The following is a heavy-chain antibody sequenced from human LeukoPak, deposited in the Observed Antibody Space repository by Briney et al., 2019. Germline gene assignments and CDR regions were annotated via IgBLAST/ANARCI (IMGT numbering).Heavy chain of an antibody. CDR1: GFTFSTYY. Sequence: GGSLRLSCAASGFTFSTYYMAWVRQAPGKGLEWVANIKQDGSEKYYGGSVKGRFTISRDNAKNALYLQLNSLRVEDTAVYFCAGGFGFLIESWGQGTLVIVSS. D-gene: IGHD2-21*01. J-gene: IGHJ4*02. CDR2: IKQDGSEK. CDR3: AGGFGFLIES. V-gene: IGHV3-7*04.